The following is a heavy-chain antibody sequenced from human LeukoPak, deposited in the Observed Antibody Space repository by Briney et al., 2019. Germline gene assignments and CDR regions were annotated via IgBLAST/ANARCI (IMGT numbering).Heavy chain of an antibody. CDR2: ISGSGGST. Sequence: TGGSLRLSCAASGFTFSSYAMSWVRQAPGKGLEWVSAISGSGGSTYYADSVKGRFTISRDNSKNTLYLQMNSLRAEDTAVYYRASPPRGYCSGGSCNGGDYWGQGTLVTVSS. V-gene: IGHV3-23*01. J-gene: IGHJ4*02. CDR3: ASPPRGYCSGGSCNGGDY. CDR1: GFTFSSYA. D-gene: IGHD2-15*01.